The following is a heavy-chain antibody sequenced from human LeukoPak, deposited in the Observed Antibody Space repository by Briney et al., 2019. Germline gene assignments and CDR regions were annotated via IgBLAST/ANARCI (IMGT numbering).Heavy chain of an antibody. V-gene: IGHV4-59*01. CDR2: IYYSGST. J-gene: IGHJ6*04. D-gene: IGHD6-13*01. Sequence: SETLSLTCTVSGGSISSYYWSWIRQPPGKGLEWIGYIYYSGSTNYNPSLKSRVTIPVDTSKNQFSLKLSSVTAADTAVYYCARSGIAAAGRPYYYYGMDVWGKGTTVTVSS. CDR3: ARSGIAAAGRPYYYYGMDV. CDR1: GGSISSYY.